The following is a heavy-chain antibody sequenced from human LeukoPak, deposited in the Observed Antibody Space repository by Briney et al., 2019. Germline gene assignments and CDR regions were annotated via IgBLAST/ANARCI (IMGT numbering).Heavy chain of an antibody. J-gene: IGHJ3*02. CDR2: IYYRGST. CDR1: GGSISSGGYY. Sequence: SETLSLTCTVSGGSISSGGYYLSRIREHPGKGLEWIGYIYYRGSTYYNPSLKSRVTISVDTSKNQFSLKLSSVTAADTAVYYCARAGEMATMGAFDIWGQGTMVTVSS. V-gene: IGHV4-31*03. CDR3: ARAGEMATMGAFDI. D-gene: IGHD5-24*01.